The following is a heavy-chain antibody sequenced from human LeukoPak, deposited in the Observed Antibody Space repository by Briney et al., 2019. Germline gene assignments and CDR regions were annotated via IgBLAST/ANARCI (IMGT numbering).Heavy chain of an antibody. CDR3: ARDRSEEAHYYNSSGFDY. D-gene: IGHD3-22*01. Sequence: QTLSVTCVISGDSISSYSAAWNWIRQSPSRGLEWLGRTYFRSKWYNDYAESVKSRLTINPDTSKNQFSLHLNSVTPEDTAVYYCARDRSEEAHYYNSSGFDYWGQGALVTVSS. CDR2: TYFRSKWYN. J-gene: IGHJ4*02. V-gene: IGHV6-1*01. CDR1: GDSISSYSAA.